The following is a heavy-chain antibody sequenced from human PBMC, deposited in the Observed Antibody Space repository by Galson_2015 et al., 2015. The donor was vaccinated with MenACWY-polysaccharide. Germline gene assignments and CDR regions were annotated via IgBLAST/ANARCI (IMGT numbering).Heavy chain of an antibody. CDR2: TSYDGGT. CDR3: ARGGRAVSNRNWFDP. V-gene: IGHV4-31*03. J-gene: IGHJ5*02. CDR1: GDSITSGGYF. Sequence: TLSLTCTVSGDSITSGGYFWSWIRQHPGKGLEWIASTSYDGGTYYSPSLKSRVTISVDTPKNQFSLWLNSVTAADTAVYYCARGGRAVSNRNWFDPWGQGTLVTVSS. D-gene: IGHD3-16*01.